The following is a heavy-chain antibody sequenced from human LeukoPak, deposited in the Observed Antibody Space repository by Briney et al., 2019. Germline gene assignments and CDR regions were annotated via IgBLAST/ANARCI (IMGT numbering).Heavy chain of an antibody. V-gene: IGHV4-59*08. CDR1: GGAISSYY. Sequence: SETLSLTCTVSGGAISSYYLSWIRQPPGKGLEWIGYIYYSGSTNSNPSLKPRVTISVDTSKNQFSLKLSSVTAADTAVYYCARHMLYYYGMDVWGQGTTVTVSS. CDR2: IYYSGST. D-gene: IGHD2-8*01. J-gene: IGHJ6*02. CDR3: ARHMLYYYGMDV.